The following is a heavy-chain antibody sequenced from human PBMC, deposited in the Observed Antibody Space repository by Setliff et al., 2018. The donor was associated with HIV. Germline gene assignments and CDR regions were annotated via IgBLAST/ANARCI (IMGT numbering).Heavy chain of an antibody. V-gene: IGHV3-15*01. CDR1: GFTFSNAW. CDR2: IKSKINGGTT. Sequence: PGGSLRLSCAASGFTFSNAWMSWVRQAPGKGLEWVGRIKSKINGGTTDYAAPVKGGFTISRDDSKNTLYLQMNSLKTEDTAVYYCTTEARITMIVVALPRGYFDYWGQGTLVTVSS. D-gene: IGHD3-22*01. CDR3: TTEARITMIVVALPRGYFDY. J-gene: IGHJ4*02.